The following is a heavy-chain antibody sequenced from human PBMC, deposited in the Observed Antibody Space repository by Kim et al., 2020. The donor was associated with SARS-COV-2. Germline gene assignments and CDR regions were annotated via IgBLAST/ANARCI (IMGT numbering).Heavy chain of an antibody. CDR3: ARGSVGATTPFDY. D-gene: IGHD1-26*01. Sequence: SETLSLTCTVSGGSISSYYWSWIRQPPGKGLEWIGYIYYSGSTNYNPSLKSRVTISVDTSKNQFSLKLSSVTAADTAVYYCARGSVGATTPFDYWGQGTL. CDR2: IYYSGST. V-gene: IGHV4-59*01. CDR1: GGSISSYY. J-gene: IGHJ4*02.